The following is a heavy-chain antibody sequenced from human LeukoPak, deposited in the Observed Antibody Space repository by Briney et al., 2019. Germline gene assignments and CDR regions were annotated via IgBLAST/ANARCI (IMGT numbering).Heavy chain of an antibody. V-gene: IGHV4-59*08. CDR1: GGSISSYY. Sequence: SETLSLTCAVSGGSISSYYWSWIRQPPGKGLEWIGYIYYSGSTNYNPSLKSRVTISVDTSKNQFSLKLSSVTAADTAVYYCASSSGSTDYWGQGTLVTVSS. D-gene: IGHD3-22*01. CDR2: IYYSGST. CDR3: ASSSGSTDY. J-gene: IGHJ4*02.